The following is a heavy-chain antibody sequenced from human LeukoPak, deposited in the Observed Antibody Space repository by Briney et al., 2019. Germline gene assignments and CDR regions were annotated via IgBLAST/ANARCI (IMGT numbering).Heavy chain of an antibody. CDR1: GFTFSSYD. Sequence: GGSLRLSCAASGFTFSSYDMHWVPQATGKGLECGSAIGTAGDTYYPGSVKGRFTISRENAKNSLYLQMNSLRAEDTAVYYCARHESNMYYYGMDVWGQGTTVTVS. J-gene: IGHJ6*01. V-gene: IGHV3-13*01. D-gene: IGHD2/OR15-2a*01. CDR3: ARHESNMYYYGMDV. CDR2: IGTAGDT.